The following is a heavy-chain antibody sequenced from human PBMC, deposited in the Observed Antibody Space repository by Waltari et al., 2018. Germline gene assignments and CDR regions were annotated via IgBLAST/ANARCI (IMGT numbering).Heavy chain of an antibody. CDR1: GFTFSNFG. Sequence: QVQLVESGGGVVQPGRSLRLSCAASGFTFSNFGMHWVRQAPGKGLGWVAVIWYDGSNKYYVDSVKGRFTISRDNSKNTLYLQMNSLRAEDTAVYYCARDWLGRVDYWGQGTLVTVSS. CDR3: ARDWLGRVDY. V-gene: IGHV3-33*01. CDR2: IWYDGSNK. D-gene: IGHD3-10*01. J-gene: IGHJ4*02.